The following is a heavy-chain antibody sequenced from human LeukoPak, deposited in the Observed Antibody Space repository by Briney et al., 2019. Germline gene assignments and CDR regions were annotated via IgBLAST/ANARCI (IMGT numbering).Heavy chain of an antibody. J-gene: IGHJ4*02. CDR1: GYTFTGYY. Sequence: ASVKVSCKASGYTFTGYYMHWVRQAPGQGLAWVGWINPNSGGTNYAQKFQGRVTMTRDTSISTAYMELSRLRSDDTAVYYCARSIAAAGTDYWGQGTLVTVSS. V-gene: IGHV1-2*02. D-gene: IGHD6-13*01. CDR2: INPNSGGT. CDR3: ARSIAAAGTDY.